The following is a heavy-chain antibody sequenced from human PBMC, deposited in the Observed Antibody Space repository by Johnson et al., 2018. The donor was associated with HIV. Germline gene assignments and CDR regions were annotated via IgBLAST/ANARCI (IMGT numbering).Heavy chain of an antibody. D-gene: IGHD6-13*01. CDR1: GFTFSSYD. CDR2: IGTAVDT. CDR3: ARGGIATAGTRDAFDI. J-gene: IGHJ3*02. Sequence: VQLVESGGGLVQPGGSLRLSCAASGFTFSSYDMYWVRQATGKGLEWVSAIGTAVDTYYPGSVKGRFTISRENAKNSLYLQMNSLRAGDTAVSYCARGGIATAGTRDAFDIWGQGRMVTGSA. V-gene: IGHV3-13*01.